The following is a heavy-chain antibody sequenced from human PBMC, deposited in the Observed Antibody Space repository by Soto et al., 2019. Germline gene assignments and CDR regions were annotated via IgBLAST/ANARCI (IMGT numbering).Heavy chain of an antibody. V-gene: IGHV3-33*01. CDR3: AREITGKAACDY. CDR2: LWFDGSHK. Sequence: QVQLVESGGGVVQPGRSLRLSCAASGFTFSDYGMHWVRQAPGKGLEWVTTLWFDGSHKNYADSVKGRFTISRDNSKNMLYLQMDSLRVEDTAVYYCAREITGKAACDYWGQGTLVTVSS. D-gene: IGHD2-8*02. CDR1: GFTFSDYG. J-gene: IGHJ4*02.